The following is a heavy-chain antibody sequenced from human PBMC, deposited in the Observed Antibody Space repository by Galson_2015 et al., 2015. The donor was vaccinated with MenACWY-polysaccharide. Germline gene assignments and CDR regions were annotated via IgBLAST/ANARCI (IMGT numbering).Heavy chain of an antibody. V-gene: IGHV3-7*01. CDR1: GFTFSSFW. Sequence: SLRLSCAASGFTFSSFWMSWVRQPPGKGLEWVANIKHDGREKDYVDSVKGRFAISRDNAKNSLYLQMNSLRAEDTAVYYCARVVGGGLDVWGHGTTVTVSS. D-gene: IGHD2-15*01. CDR3: ARVVGGGLDV. J-gene: IGHJ6*02. CDR2: IKHDGREK.